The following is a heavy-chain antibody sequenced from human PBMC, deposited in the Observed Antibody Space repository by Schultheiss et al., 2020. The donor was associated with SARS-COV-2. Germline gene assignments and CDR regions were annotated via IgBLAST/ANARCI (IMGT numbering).Heavy chain of an antibody. D-gene: IGHD3-10*01. CDR1: GFIFTSYG. J-gene: IGHJ5*02. CDR3: ARDTVRDP. CDR2: LSYDGGNK. V-gene: IGHV3-30*03. Sequence: GGSLRLSCEASGFIFTSYGMHWVRQAPGKGLEWVALLSYDGGNKLYADSVKGRFTISRDNAKNSLYLQMNSLRAEDTAVYYCARDTVRDPWGQGTLVTVSS.